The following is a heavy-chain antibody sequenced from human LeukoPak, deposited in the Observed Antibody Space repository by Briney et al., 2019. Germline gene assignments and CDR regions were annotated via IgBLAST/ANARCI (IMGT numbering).Heavy chain of an antibody. CDR2: ISGDGGST. Sequence: GGSLRLFCAASGFTFDDYAMHWVRQAPGKGLEWVSLISGDGGSTYYADSVKGRFTISRDNSKNSLYLQMNSLRTEDTALYYCAKTYYDILTGYWYYGMDVWGQGTTVTVSS. D-gene: IGHD3-9*01. CDR1: GFTFDDYA. J-gene: IGHJ6*02. V-gene: IGHV3-43*02. CDR3: AKTYYDILTGYWYYGMDV.